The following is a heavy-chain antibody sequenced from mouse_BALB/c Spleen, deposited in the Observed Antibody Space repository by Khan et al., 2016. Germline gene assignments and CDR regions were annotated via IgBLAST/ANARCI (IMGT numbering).Heavy chain of an antibody. Sequence: EVELVESGGGLVQPGGSLRLSCATSGFTFTDYYMSWVRQPPGQALEWLGFISNKAIDYTTEYSPSVKGRFTISRENTQSILLLQLNSLRAEDSAIYFCARSSTVVPSWFAYWGQGTLVTVSA. CDR3: ARSSTVVPSWFAY. V-gene: IGHV7-3*02. D-gene: IGHD1-1*01. CDR1: GFTFTDYY. J-gene: IGHJ3*01. CDR2: ISNKAIDYTT.